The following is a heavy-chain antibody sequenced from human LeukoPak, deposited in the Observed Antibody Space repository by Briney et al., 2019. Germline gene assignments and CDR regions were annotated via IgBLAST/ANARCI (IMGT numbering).Heavy chain of an antibody. J-gene: IGHJ6*03. Sequence: GGSLRLSCAASGFTFSSYSMNWVPQAPGKRLEWVSSISSTSSYIHYADSVKGRFTIPRDNAKNSLYLQMNSLRAEDTAVYYCASTLCSDDNCYFDYDYYMDVWGKGTTVT. CDR1: GFTFSSYS. CDR3: ASTLCSDDNCYFDYDYYMDV. V-gene: IGHV3-21*01. D-gene: IGHD2-15*01. CDR2: ISSTSSYI.